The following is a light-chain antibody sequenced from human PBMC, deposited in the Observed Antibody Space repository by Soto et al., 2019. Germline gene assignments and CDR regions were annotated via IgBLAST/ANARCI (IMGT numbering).Light chain of an antibody. J-gene: IGKJ1*01. CDR3: QQYNNWPRT. CDR1: QSVLYGSNNKTS. Sequence: DIVMPQSPDSLAVSLGERATINCKSSQSVLYGSNNKTSLDGYQQNPGQHHQLLICWASTREFGISAKFSGRGSGTEFTLTISSLQSEDVAIYYCQQYNNWPRTFGQGTKVDIK. V-gene: IGKV4-1*01. CDR2: WAS.